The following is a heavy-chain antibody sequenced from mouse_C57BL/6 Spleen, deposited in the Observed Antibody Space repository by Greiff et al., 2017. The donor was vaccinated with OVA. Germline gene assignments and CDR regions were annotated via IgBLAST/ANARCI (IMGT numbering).Heavy chain of an antibody. CDR1: GFNIKDDY. CDR3: TTERVLRRGAMDY. J-gene: IGHJ4*01. V-gene: IGHV14-4*01. D-gene: IGHD1-1*01. Sequence: VHVKQSGAELVRPGASVKLSCTASGFNIKDDYMHWVKQRPEQGLEWIGWIDPENGDTEYASKFQGKATITADTSSNTAYLQLSSLTSEDAAVYYCTTERVLRRGAMDYWGQGTSVAVSS. CDR2: IDPENGDT.